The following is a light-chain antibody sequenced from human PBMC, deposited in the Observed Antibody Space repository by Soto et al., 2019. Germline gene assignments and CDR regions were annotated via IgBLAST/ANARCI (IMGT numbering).Light chain of an antibody. CDR3: LQDYSYPWT. CDR2: AAS. CDR1: QSISNW. Sequence: DIQMTQSPSTLSASVGDRVTITCRASQSISNWLAWYQQKPGKAPKLLIYAASSLQSGVPSRFSGSASGTDFTLTISSLQPEDFATYYCLQDYSYPWTFGQGTKVDIK. J-gene: IGKJ1*01. V-gene: IGKV1-5*01.